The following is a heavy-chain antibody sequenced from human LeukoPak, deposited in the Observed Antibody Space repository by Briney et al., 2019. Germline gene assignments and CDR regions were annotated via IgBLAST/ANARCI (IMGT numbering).Heavy chain of an antibody. J-gene: IGHJ4*02. D-gene: IGHD6-13*01. V-gene: IGHV3-48*04. CDR1: GFTFCSYS. CDR3: ARDPYSSTSGGDY. CDR2: ISSSSSTI. Sequence: GGSLRLSCAASGFTFCSYSMNWVRQAPGKGLEWVSYISSSSSTIYYADSVKGRFTISRDNAKNSLYLQMNSLRAEDTAVYYCARDPYSSTSGGDYWGQGTLVTVSS.